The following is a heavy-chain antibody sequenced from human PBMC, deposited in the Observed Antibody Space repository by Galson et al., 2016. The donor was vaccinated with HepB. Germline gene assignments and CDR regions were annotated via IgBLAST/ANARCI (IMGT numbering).Heavy chain of an antibody. Sequence: SLRLSCAASGFAFSSYAMSWVRLAPGKGLEYVLSVSGNGGRTDSGDSVKGRFTISRDNSNNTLYLQVNSLSAEDTAVTYCAKGPSYDFRGQMAYFDNWGRGTLVNVSA. CDR2: VSGNGGRT. CDR1: GFAFSSYA. V-gene: IGHV3-23*01. D-gene: IGHD3-3*01. J-gene: IGHJ4*01. CDR3: AKGPSYDFRGQMAYFDN.